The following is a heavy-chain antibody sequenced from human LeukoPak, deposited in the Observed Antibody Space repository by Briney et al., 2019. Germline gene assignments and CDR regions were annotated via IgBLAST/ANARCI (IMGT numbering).Heavy chain of an antibody. Sequence: GGSLRLSCAASGFTLRSYTMNWVRQAPGKGLEWVSSIGISSNKIYYADSVKGRFTISRDNAKNSLYLQMNSLRDEDTAVYYCASSIFGVPRWGQGTLVTVSP. D-gene: IGHD3-3*01. CDR3: ASSIFGVPR. CDR1: GFTLRSYT. J-gene: IGHJ4*02. V-gene: IGHV3-21*01. CDR2: IGISSNKI.